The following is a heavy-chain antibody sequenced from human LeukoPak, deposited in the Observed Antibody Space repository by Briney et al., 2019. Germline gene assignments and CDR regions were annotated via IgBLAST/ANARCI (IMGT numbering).Heavy chain of an antibody. J-gene: IGHJ3*02. CDR3: AKDTGYSYGYKAFDI. V-gene: IGHV3-9*01. CDR2: ISWNSGSI. CDR1: GFTFDDYA. Sequence: PGGSLRLSCAASGFTFDDYAMHWVRQAPGKGLEWVSGISWNSGSIGYADSVKGRFTISRDNAKNSLYLQMNSLRAEDTALYYCAKDTGYSYGYKAFDIWGQGTMVNVAS. D-gene: IGHD5-18*01.